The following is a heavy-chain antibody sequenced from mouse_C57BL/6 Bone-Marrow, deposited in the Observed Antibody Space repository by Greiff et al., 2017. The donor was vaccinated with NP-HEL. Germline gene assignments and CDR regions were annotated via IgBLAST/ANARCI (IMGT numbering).Heavy chain of an antibody. J-gene: IGHJ2*01. D-gene: IGHD1-1*01. CDR2: IDPNSGGT. V-gene: IGHV1-72*01. Sequence: QVQLQQPGAELVKPGASVKLSCKASGYTFTSYWMHWVKQRPGRGLEWMGRIDPNSGGTKYNEKFKSKATLTVDKPSSTAYMQLSSLTSEDSAVYYCARGGGYYYGSSYGDYWGQGTTLTVSS. CDR1: GYTFTSYW. CDR3: ARGGGYYYGSSYGDY.